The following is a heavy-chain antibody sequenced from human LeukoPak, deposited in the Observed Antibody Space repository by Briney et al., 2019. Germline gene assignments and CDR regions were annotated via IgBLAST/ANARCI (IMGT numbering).Heavy chain of an antibody. V-gene: IGHV3-30*02. J-gene: IGHJ5*02. CDR3: ARDSGTYQFDP. CDR1: GFTFKSYG. Sequence: GGSLRLSCAASGFTFKSYGMHWVRQAPGKGLEWVGFIRSDGSDKYYADSVRGRFTISRDNSKSTLYLHMNSLRGEDTAVYFCARDSGTYQFDPWGQGTPVTVSS. CDR2: IRSDGSDK. D-gene: IGHD1-26*01.